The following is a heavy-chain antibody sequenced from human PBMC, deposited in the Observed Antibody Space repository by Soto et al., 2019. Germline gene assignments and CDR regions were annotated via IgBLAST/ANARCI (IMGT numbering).Heavy chain of an antibody. J-gene: IGHJ6*03. CDR3: AREGVVGVAATLRYYYYMDV. Sequence: SETLSLTCAVYGGSFSGYYWSWIRQPPGKGLEWIGEINHSGSTNYNPSLKSRVTISVDTSKNQFSLKLSSVTAADTAVYYCAREGVVGVAATLRYYYYMDVWGKGTTVTVSS. V-gene: IGHV4-34*01. D-gene: IGHD2-15*01. CDR1: GGSFSGYY. CDR2: INHSGST.